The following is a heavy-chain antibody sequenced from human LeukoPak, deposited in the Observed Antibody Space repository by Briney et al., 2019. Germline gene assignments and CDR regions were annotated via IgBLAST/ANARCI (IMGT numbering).Heavy chain of an antibody. D-gene: IGHD5-12*01. J-gene: IGHJ4*02. Sequence: GESLKISCKGSGYSFTSYWIGWVRQMPGKGLEWMGIIYPGDSDTRYSPSFQGQVTISADKSISTAYLQWSSLKASDTAMYYCARRGYSGYDLFYVDYWGQGTLVTVSS. V-gene: IGHV5-51*01. CDR2: IYPGDSDT. CDR3: ARRGYSGYDLFYVDY. CDR1: GYSFTSYW.